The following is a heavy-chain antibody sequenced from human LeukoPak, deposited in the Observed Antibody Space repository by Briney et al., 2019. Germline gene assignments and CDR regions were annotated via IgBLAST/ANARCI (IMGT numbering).Heavy chain of an antibody. D-gene: IGHD5-24*01. J-gene: IGHJ4*02. CDR2: INPGDGST. CDR3: AREGIRDAYYFDY. Sequence: ASVTVSCKASGYTFTTYYIQWVRQAPGQGLEWMGIINPGDGSTTYARKFQGSVTMTRDTSTSTVYMKLSSLRSEDTAVYYCAREGIRDAYYFDYWGQGTLVTVSS. V-gene: IGHV1-46*01. CDR1: GYTFTTYY.